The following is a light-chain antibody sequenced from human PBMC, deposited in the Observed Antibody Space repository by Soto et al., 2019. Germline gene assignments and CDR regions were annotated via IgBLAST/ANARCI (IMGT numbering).Light chain of an antibody. Sequence: EISMTQFPAILSASQWGGPTLXXRAAQDVTPNFAWYQLRRGQPPRXFIYDISTRATGVPARFSGSGSGTEFTLTISGLQSEDFALYFCQQDNNWPLSFGPGTRLDIK. CDR1: QDVTPN. V-gene: IGKV3-15*01. CDR3: QQDNNWPLS. J-gene: IGKJ5*01. CDR2: DIS.